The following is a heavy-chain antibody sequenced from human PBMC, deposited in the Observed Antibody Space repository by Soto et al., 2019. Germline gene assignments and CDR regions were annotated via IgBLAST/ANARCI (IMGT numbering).Heavy chain of an antibody. V-gene: IGHV4-31*03. J-gene: IGHJ4*02. D-gene: IGHD3-3*01. CDR3: ARVGDFWSGSLDY. CDR1: GGSIISGGYY. CDR2: IYYNGSP. Sequence: SETLSLTCTVSGGSIISGGYYWSWIRQHPGKGLEWVGYIYYNGSPYYNPSLKSRVTISLDTSKNQFSLKLSSVTAADTAVYYCARVGDFWSGSLDYWGQGTLVTVSS.